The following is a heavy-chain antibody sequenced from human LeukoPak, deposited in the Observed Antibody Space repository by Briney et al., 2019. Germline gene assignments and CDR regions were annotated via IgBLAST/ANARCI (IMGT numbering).Heavy chain of an antibody. CDR1: GFTFSSYA. CDR2: ISGSGGAT. D-gene: IGHD6-6*01. Sequence: GGSLRLSCAASGFTFSSYAMSWVRQAPGKGLEWISGISGSGGATHYADSVKGRFTISRDNSKNTLYLQMNSLRAEDTAVYYCARVRSSSSDGDYWGQGTLVTVSS. V-gene: IGHV3-23*01. CDR3: ARVRSSSSDGDY. J-gene: IGHJ4*02.